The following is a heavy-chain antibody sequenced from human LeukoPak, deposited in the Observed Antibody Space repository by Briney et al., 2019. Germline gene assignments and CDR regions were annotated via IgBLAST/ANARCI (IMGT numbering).Heavy chain of an antibody. CDR2: INPNTGAT. D-gene: IGHD2-15*01. Sequence: GASVKVSCKASGYTSTGYYMFWVRQAPGQGLEWMGWINPNTGATKYGQNFQGRVTLTRDTSIRTTFMELSSLRSDDTAVYYCARDERYCNGDNHYPDLGYWGQGTLVTVSS. CDR3: ARDERYCNGDNHYPDLGY. J-gene: IGHJ4*02. CDR1: GYTSTGYY. V-gene: IGHV1-2*02.